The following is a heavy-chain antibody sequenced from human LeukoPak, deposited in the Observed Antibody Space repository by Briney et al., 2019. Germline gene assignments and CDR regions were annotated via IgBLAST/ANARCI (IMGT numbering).Heavy chain of an antibody. CDR1: GYTFTSYD. CDR2: INPSGGST. J-gene: IGHJ6*02. Sequence: ASVKVSCKASGYTFTSYDINWVRQAPGQGLEWMGIINPSGGSTSYAQKFQGRVTMTRDTSTSTVYMELSSLRSEDTAVYYCARDLFGTTMIVVAEYYYYGMDVWGQGTTVTVSS. D-gene: IGHD3-22*01. V-gene: IGHV1-46*01. CDR3: ARDLFGTTMIVVAEYYYYGMDV.